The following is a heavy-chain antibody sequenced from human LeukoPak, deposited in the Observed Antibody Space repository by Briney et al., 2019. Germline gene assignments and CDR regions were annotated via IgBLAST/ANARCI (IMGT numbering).Heavy chain of an antibody. CDR1: GFTFSSYV. D-gene: IGHD5-12*01. V-gene: IGHV3-23*01. Sequence: GGSLRLSCAASGFTFSSYVMSWVRQAPGKGLEWVSTVSNSGGFTYYADSVKGRFTISRDNSKNMLYLQMNSLRAEDTAIYYCARRRGYSGYDLDYWGQGTLVTVSS. CDR2: VSNSGGFT. CDR3: ARRRGYSGYDLDY. J-gene: IGHJ4*02.